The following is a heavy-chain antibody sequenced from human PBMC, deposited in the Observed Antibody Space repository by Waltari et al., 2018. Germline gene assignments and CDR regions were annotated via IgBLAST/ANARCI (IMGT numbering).Heavy chain of an antibody. CDR2: FSFDGNFK. CDR1: GFTFRNYG. V-gene: IGHV3-30*18. J-gene: IGHJ4*02. Sequence: QVQLVESGGGVVQPGKSLRISCEASGFTFRNYGFHWVRQAPGKALDWVAVFSFDGNFKYHADSVKGRFTISRDNSRNTLYLQMDSLTIEDTGVYFCAKEKRNVGVDYWGQGILVTVSS. CDR3: AKEKRNVGVDY. D-gene: IGHD3-10*02.